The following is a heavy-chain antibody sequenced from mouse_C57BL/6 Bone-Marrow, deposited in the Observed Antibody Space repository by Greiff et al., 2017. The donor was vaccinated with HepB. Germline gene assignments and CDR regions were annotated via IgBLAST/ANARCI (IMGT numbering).Heavy chain of an antibody. Sequence: EVQLQESGPSLVRPSQTLSLTCTVTGFSINSDCYWIWIRQFPGNKLEYIGYTFYSGITYYNPSLESRSYITRDTSKNQFSLKLCSVTTEDTATYYCARDSPYYYGSSPWFAYWGQGTLVTVSA. CDR1: GFSINSDCY. J-gene: IGHJ3*01. CDR3: ARDSPYYYGSSPWFAY. CDR2: TFYSGIT. V-gene: IGHV3-3*01. D-gene: IGHD1-1*01.